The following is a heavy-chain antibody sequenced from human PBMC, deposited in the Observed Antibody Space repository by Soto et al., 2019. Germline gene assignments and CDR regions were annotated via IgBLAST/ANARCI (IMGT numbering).Heavy chain of an antibody. CDR3: ARYEYGNSLYGVDV. J-gene: IGHJ6*02. V-gene: IGHV4-34*01. CDR1: GESFSGYY. CDR2: VDHRGST. D-gene: IGHD1-7*01. Sequence: PSETLSLTCVVSGESFSGYYWSWIRQTPGMGLEWIGEVDHRGSTTYNLSLKNRASISIDSSKNLFSLELTSVTAADTALYFCARYEYGNSLYGVDVWGQGTRVTVSS.